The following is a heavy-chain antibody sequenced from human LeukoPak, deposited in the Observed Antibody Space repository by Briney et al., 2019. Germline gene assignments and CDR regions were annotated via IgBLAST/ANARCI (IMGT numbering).Heavy chain of an antibody. CDR3: AKDLDFWSGFDY. CDR2: IWYDGSNK. CDR1: GFTFSDGY. D-gene: IGHD3-3*01. Sequence: GGSLRLSCAASGFTFSDGYMSWIRQAPGKGLEWVAVIWYDGSNKNYADSVKGRFTISRDNSKNTLYLQMNSLRAEDTAVYYCAKDLDFWSGFDYWGQGTLVTVSS. V-gene: IGHV3-30*02. J-gene: IGHJ4*02.